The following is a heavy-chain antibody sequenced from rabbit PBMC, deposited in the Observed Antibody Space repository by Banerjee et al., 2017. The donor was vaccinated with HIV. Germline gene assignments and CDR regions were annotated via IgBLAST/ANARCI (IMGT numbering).Heavy chain of an antibody. CDR1: GFSFSSSYY. Sequence: QQLEESGGDLVKPGASLTLTCTASGFSFSSSYYMCWVRQAPGKGLEWIACIGGGSSGSTYYASWAKGRFTISKTSSTTVTLQMTSLTAADTATYFCARDLAGVIGWNFGLWGPGTLVTVS. CDR2: IGGGSSGST. J-gene: IGHJ4*01. D-gene: IGHD4-1*01. CDR3: ARDLAGVIGWNFGL. V-gene: IGHV1S40*01.